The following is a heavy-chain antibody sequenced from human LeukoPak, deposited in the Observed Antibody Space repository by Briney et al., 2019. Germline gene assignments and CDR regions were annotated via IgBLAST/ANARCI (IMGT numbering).Heavy chain of an antibody. J-gene: IGHJ4*02. V-gene: IGHV4-4*07. CDR1: GGSISSYY. CDR2: IYTSGST. CDR3: ARSLEQQLVSPGDY. Sequence: SETLSLTCTVSGGSISSYYWSWIRQPAGKGLEWVGRIYTSGSTNYNPSLKSRVTMSVDTSKNQFSLKLSSVTAADTAVYYCARSLEQQLVSPGDYWGQGTLVTVSS. D-gene: IGHD6-13*01.